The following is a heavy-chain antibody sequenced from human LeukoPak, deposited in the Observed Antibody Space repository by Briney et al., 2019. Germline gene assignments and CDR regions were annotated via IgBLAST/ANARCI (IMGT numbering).Heavy chain of an antibody. D-gene: IGHD3-16*01. J-gene: IGHJ4*02. CDR3: AKEGIGGALDY. CDR1: GFTFNTYE. V-gene: IGHV3-48*03. CDR2: ISSSGSTM. Sequence: GGSLRLSCATSGFTFNTYEMNWVRQAPGKGLEWVSYISSSGSTMFYADSVKGRFTISRDNAKNSLYLQMNSLRADDTAVYYCAKEGIGGALDYWGQGTLVTVSS.